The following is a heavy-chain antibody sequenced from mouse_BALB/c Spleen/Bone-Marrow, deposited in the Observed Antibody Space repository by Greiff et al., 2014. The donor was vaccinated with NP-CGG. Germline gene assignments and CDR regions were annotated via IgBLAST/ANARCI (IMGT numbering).Heavy chain of an antibody. CDR2: IDPASGNT. J-gene: IGHJ3*01. CDR1: GFNIKDTF. D-gene: IGHD2-3*01. V-gene: IGHV14-3*02. CDR3: AHDAPFTY. Sequence: VQLKQSGADLVKPGASVKLSCTTSGFNIKDTFMHWVKQRPEQGLEWIGRIDPASGNTKYDPKSQGKATITADTSSNKVSLQLSGLTSEDTAVYYCAHDAPFTYWGQGTLVTVSA.